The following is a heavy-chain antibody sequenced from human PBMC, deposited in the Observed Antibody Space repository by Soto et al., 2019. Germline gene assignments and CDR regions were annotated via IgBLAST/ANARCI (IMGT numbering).Heavy chain of an antibody. D-gene: IGHD3-22*01. CDR2: ILYDGSNK. CDR3: AIEDYYYDSSGYSYYFDY. J-gene: IGHJ4*02. CDR1: GFTFSSYG. Sequence: QVQLVESGGGVVQPGRSLRLSCAASGFTFSSYGMHWVRQAPGKGLEWVAVILYDGSNKYYADSVKGRFTISRDNSKNTLYLQMNSMRAEDTAVYYCAIEDYYYDSSGYSYYFDYWGQGTLVTVSS. V-gene: IGHV3-33*01.